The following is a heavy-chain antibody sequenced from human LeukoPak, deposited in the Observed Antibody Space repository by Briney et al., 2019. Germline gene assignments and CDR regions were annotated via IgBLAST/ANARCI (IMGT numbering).Heavy chain of an antibody. J-gene: IGHJ3*02. CDR1: GVSISSYY. V-gene: IGHV4-59*01. D-gene: IGHD1-14*01. CDR3: ARDITSPQGDDAFDI. Sequence: PSETLSLTCTVSGVSISSYYWSWIRQPPGKGLEWIGYIYYSGSTNYNPSLKSRVTISVDTSKNQFSLKLSSVTAADTAVYYCARDITSPQGDDAFDIWGQGTMVTVSS. CDR2: IYYSGST.